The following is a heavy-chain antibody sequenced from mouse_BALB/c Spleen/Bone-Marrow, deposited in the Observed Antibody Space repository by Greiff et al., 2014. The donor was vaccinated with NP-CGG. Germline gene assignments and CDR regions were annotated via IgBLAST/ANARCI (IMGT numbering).Heavy chain of an antibody. CDR1: GFTFSSYG. J-gene: IGHJ4*01. CDR3: ARHQRYYAMDY. V-gene: IGHV5-6*01. CDR2: ISSGGSNT. Sequence: VQLQQSGGDLVKPGGSLKLSCAASGFTFSSYGMSWGRQTPDKRLEWVATISSGGSNTYYPDSVKGRFTISRDNAKNTLYLQMGSLKSEDTAMYYCARHQRYYAMDYWGQGTSVTVSS.